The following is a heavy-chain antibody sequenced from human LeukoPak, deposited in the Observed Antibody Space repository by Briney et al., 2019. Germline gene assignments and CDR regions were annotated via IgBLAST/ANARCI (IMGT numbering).Heavy chain of an antibody. CDR1: GGSISSYY. Sequence: SETLSLTCTVSGGSISSYYWSWIRQPPGKGLEWIGYIYYSVSTNYNPSLKSRVTISVGTSKNQFSLKLSSVTAADTAVYYCARVYSNFNYYYYMDVWGKGTTVTVSS. J-gene: IGHJ6*03. V-gene: IGHV4-59*01. CDR2: IYYSVST. CDR3: ARVYSNFNYYYYMDV. D-gene: IGHD4-11*01.